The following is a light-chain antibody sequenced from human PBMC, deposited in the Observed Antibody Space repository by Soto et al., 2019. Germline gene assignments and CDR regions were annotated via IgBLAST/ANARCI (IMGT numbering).Light chain of an antibody. CDR2: GAS. V-gene: IGKV3D-15*01. CDR3: QQYNNWPPT. J-gene: IGKJ1*01. Sequence: EIVMTQAPATLSVSPGERATRSCRASQSVSSNLAWYQQKPGQAPRLLIYGASTRATGIPARFSGSGSGTEFTLTISSLQSEDFAVYSCQQYNNWPPTFGQGTKVEIK. CDR1: QSVSSN.